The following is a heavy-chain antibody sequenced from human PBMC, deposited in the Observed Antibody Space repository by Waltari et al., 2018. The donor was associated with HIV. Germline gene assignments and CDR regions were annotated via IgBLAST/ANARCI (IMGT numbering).Heavy chain of an antibody. J-gene: IGHJ3*02. CDR1: GGSISSYY. V-gene: IGHV4-59*01. D-gene: IGHD3-22*01. CDR2: IYYSGST. CDR3: ARAHRPAGHYYDSSGPGAFDI. Sequence: QVQLQESGPGLVKPSETLSLTCTVSGGSISSYYWSWIRQPPGKGLEWIGYIYYSGSTNYNPSLKSRVTISVDTSKNQFSLKLSSVTAADTAVYYCARAHRPAGHYYDSSGPGAFDIWGQGTMVTVSS.